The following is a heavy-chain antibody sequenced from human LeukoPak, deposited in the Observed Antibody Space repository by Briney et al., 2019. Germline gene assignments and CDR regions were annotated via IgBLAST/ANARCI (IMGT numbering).Heavy chain of an antibody. CDR2: IYYSGST. D-gene: IGHD6-19*01. Sequence: SETLSLTCTVSGGSISSYYWSWIRQPPGKGLEWIGYIYYSGSTNYNPSLKSRVTISVDTSKSQFSLKLSSVTAADTAVYYCARGIAVPYFDYWGQGTLVTVSS. V-gene: IGHV4-59*01. CDR3: ARGIAVPYFDY. CDR1: GGSISSYY. J-gene: IGHJ4*02.